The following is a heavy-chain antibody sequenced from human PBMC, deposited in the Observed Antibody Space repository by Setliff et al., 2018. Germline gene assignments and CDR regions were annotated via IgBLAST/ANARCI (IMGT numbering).Heavy chain of an antibody. D-gene: IGHD3-3*01. CDR3: ARELLFGGVIFGY. V-gene: IGHV1-69*13. CDR1: GGTFSSYA. J-gene: IGHJ4*02. CDR2: IIPIFGTA. Sequence: SVKVSCKASGGTFSSYAISWVRQAPGQGLEWMGGIIPIFGTANYAQKFQGRVTITADESTSTAYMELSSLRSGDTAMYYCARELLFGGVIFGYWGQGTLVTVSS.